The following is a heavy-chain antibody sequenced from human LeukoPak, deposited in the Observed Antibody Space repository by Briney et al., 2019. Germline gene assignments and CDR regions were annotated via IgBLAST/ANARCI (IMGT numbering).Heavy chain of an antibody. CDR1: GGSFSGYY. J-gene: IGHJ6*04. V-gene: IGHV4-34*01. D-gene: IGHD2-2*01. Sequence: PSETLSLTCAVYGGSFSGYYWSWIRQPPGKGLEWIGEINHSGSTNYNPSLKSRVTISVDTSKNQFSLKLSSVTAADTAVYYCARRFPGSTPTDVWGKGTTVTVSS. CDR2: INHSGST. CDR3: ARRFPGSTPTDV.